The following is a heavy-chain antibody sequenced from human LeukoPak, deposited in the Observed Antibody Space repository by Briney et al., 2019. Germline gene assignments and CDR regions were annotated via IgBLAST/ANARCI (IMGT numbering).Heavy chain of an antibody. V-gene: IGHV1-8*01. CDR3: ARDYYDSSGYYYNWFDP. J-gene: IGHJ5*02. D-gene: IGHD3-22*01. CDR2: MNPNSGNT. Sequence: ASVKVSCKASVYTFTSYDINWVRQATGQGLEWMGWMNPNSGNTGYAQKFQGRVTMTRNTSISTAYMELSSLRSEDTAVYYCARDYYDSSGYYYNWFDPWGQGTLVTVSS. CDR1: VYTFTSYD.